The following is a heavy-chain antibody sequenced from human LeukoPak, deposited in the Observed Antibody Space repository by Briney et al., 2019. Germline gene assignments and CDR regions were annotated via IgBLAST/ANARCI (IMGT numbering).Heavy chain of an antibody. J-gene: IGHJ4*02. Sequence: PGRSLRLSCAASGFTFSSYAMHWVRQAPGKGLEWVAVISYDGSNKYYADSVKGRFTISRDNSKNTLYLQMNSLRAEDTAVYYCARDHTGSDYDFWSGYSGLDYWGQGTLVTVSS. CDR3: ARDHTGSDYDFWSGYSGLDY. V-gene: IGHV3-30*04. CDR2: ISYDGSNK. D-gene: IGHD3-3*01. CDR1: GFTFSSYA.